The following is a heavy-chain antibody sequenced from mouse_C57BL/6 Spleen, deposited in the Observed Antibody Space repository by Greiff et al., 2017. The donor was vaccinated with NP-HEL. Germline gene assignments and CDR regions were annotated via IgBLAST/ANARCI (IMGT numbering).Heavy chain of an antibody. CDR2: IYPGSGNT. CDR3: ARGGTTVPYAMDY. CDR1: GYTFTDYY. J-gene: IGHJ4*01. Sequence: VQRVESGAELVRPGASVKLSCKASGYTFTDYYINWVKQRPGQGLEWIARIYPGSGNTYYNEKFKGKATLTAEKSSSTAYMQLSSLTSEDSAVYFCARGGTTVPYAMDYWGQGTSVTVSS. D-gene: IGHD1-1*01. V-gene: IGHV1-76*01.